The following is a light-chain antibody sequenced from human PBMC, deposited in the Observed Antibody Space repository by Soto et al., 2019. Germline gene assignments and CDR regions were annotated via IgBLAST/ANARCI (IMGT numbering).Light chain of an antibody. CDR3: QQYSAWYT. CDR1: QNINNW. J-gene: IGKJ2*01. CDR2: GAS. Sequence: DIQMTQSPSTLSASVGDRVTITCRASQNINNWLAWYQQKRGKAPNLLIYGASTLESGVQSRFSGSGFGTEFTLTISSLQPDDFATYYCQQYSAWYTFGQGTELEI. V-gene: IGKV1-5*01.